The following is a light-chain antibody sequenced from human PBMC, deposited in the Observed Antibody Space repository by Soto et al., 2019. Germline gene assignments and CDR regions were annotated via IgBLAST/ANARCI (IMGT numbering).Light chain of an antibody. CDR2: GNS. CDR1: SSNIGAGYD. Sequence: QSALTQPPSVSGAPGQRVTISCTGISSNIGAGYDVHWYQQLPGTAPKRLIYGNSNRPSGVPDRFSGSKSGTSASLAITGLQAKDEADYYCQSYDSSLSVVFGGGTTLTVL. J-gene: IGLJ2*01. V-gene: IGLV1-40*01. CDR3: QSYDSSLSVV.